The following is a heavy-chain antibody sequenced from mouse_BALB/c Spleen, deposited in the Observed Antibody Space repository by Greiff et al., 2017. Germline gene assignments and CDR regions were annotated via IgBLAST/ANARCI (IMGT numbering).Heavy chain of an antibody. D-gene: IGHD4-1*01. CDR2: IDPANGNT. Sequence: VQLQQSGAELVKPGASVKLSCTASGFNINDTYMHWVKQRPEQGLEWIGRIDPANGNTKYDPKFQGKATITADTSSNTAYLQLSSLTSEDTAVYYCARGLGYWYFDVWGAGTTVTVSS. CDR3: ARGLGYWYFDV. J-gene: IGHJ1*01. V-gene: IGHV14-3*02. CDR1: GFNINDTY.